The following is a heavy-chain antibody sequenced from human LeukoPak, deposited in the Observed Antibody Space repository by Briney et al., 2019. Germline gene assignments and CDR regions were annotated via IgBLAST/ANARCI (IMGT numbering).Heavy chain of an antibody. J-gene: IGHJ6*02. D-gene: IGHD3-10*01. V-gene: IGHV4-59*08. CDR3: ARHTYYYDARSSYPYYYGMDV. CDR2: IYYSGST. CDR1: GGSISSYY. Sequence: SSETLSLTCTVSGGSISSYYWSWIRQPPGKGLEWIGYIYYSGSTNYNPSLKSRVTISVDTSKNQFSLRLSSVTAADTAVYYCARHTYYYDARSSYPYYYGMDVWGQGTTVTVSS.